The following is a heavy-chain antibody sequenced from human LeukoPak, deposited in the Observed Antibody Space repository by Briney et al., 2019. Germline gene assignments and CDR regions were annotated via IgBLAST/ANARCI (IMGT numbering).Heavy chain of an antibody. V-gene: IGHV3-48*01. CDR2: ISDLSYSI. CDR1: GFTFTSYG. CDR3: TRDFRWASDY. D-gene: IGHD6-13*01. J-gene: IGHJ4*02. Sequence: GGSLRLSCATSGFTFTSYGMNWVRQAPGKGLQWDAHISDLSYSIYYAESVKGRFAISRDNGKKSIYLHMNSLKTEDTAVYYCTRDFRWASDYWGQGTLVTVSS.